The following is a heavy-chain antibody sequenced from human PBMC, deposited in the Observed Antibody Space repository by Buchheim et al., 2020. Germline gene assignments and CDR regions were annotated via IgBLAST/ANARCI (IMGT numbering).Heavy chain of an antibody. J-gene: IGHJ6*02. Sequence: QVQLVQSGAEVKKPGSSVKVSCKASGGTFSSYAISWVRQAPGQGLEWMGGIIPIFGTANYAQKFQGRVTITADEYTSTAYMELSSLRSEDTAVYYCARDLKSGSGWYYYYYGMDVWGQGTT. D-gene: IGHD6-19*01. CDR1: GGTFSSYA. CDR3: ARDLKSGSGWYYYYYGMDV. CDR2: IIPIFGTA. V-gene: IGHV1-69*12.